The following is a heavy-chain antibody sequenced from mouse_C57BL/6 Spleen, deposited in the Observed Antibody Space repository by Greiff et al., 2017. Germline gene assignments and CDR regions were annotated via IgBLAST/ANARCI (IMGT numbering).Heavy chain of an antibody. CDR2: IDPENGDT. CDR1: GFNIKDDY. CDR3: TTISYYYGSGY. V-gene: IGHV14-4*01. J-gene: IGHJ2*01. D-gene: IGHD1-1*01. Sequence: EVQLQQSGAELVRPGASVKLSCTASGFNIKDDYMHWVKQRPEQGLEWIGWIDPENGDTEYASKFQGKATITADTSSNTAYLQLSSLTSEDTAVYYCTTISYYYGSGYWGQGTTLTVSS.